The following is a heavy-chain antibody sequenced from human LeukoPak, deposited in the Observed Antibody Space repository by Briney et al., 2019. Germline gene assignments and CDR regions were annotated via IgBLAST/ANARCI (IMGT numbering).Heavy chain of an antibody. D-gene: IGHD5-18*01. Sequence: PSETLSLTCTVSGGSISSGSYYWGWIRQPPGKGLEWIASMYYSGTTFYSPSLKSRVTISVDTSKNQLSLKLGSVTAADTAVYYCARQPRYSYGNSAFDYWGQGTLVTVSS. V-gene: IGHV4-39*01. CDR1: GGSISSGSYY. J-gene: IGHJ4*02. CDR3: ARQPRYSYGNSAFDY. CDR2: MYYSGTT.